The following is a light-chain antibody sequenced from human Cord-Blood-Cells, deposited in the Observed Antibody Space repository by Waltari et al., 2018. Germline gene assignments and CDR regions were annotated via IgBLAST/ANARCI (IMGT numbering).Light chain of an antibody. CDR1: QSISSY. J-gene: IGKJ2*03. CDR2: AAS. V-gene: IGKV1-39*01. CDR3: QQSYSTPPS. Sequence: DIQMTQSPSSLSASVGDRVTITCRASQSISSYLNWYQQKPGKAPKLLIYAASSLQSGVPSRFSGSGSGTDVTLTISSLQPEYFATYYCQQSYSTPPSFGQGTKLEIK.